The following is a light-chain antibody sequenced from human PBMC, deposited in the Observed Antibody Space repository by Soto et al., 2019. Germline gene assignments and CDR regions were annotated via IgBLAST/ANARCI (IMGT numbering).Light chain of an antibody. Sequence: ETVLTQSPGTLSLSPGERATLSCRASQNVRNNNLAWYQQKRGQPPRLXIYHASSRSTGIPDRFSGSGSGTDFTLTISRVEPEDFAVYYCQQYLSLPITFGQGTRLEIK. J-gene: IGKJ5*01. CDR2: HAS. CDR3: QQYLSLPIT. CDR1: QNVRNNN. V-gene: IGKV3-20*01.